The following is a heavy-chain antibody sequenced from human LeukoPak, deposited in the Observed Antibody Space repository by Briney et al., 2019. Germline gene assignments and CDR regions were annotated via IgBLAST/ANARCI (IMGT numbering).Heavy chain of an antibody. V-gene: IGHV3-23*01. CDR1: GFTFSSYA. J-gene: IGHJ4*02. CDR2: ISGSGGST. Sequence: GGSLRLSCAASGFTFSSYAMSWVRQAPGKGLEWVSAISGSGGSTYYAGSVKGRFTISRDNSKNTLYLQMNSLRAEDTAVYYCAKDPSQQRARYFDYWGQGTLVTVSS. CDR3: AKDPSQQRARYFDY. D-gene: IGHD6-13*01.